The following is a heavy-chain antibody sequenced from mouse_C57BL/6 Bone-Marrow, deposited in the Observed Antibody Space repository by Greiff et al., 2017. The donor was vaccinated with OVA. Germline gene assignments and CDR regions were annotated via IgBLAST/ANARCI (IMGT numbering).Heavy chain of an antibody. Sequence: QVQLKESGPGLVQPSQSLSITCTVSGFSLTSYGVHWVRQSPGKGLEWLGVIWRGGSTDYNAAFMSRLSITKDNSKSQVFFKMNSLQADDTAIYYCAKKGYYYGSSHYFDYWGQGTTLTVSS. D-gene: IGHD1-1*01. CDR1: GFSLTSYG. J-gene: IGHJ2*01. V-gene: IGHV2-5*01. CDR3: AKKGYYYGSSHYFDY. CDR2: IWRGGST.